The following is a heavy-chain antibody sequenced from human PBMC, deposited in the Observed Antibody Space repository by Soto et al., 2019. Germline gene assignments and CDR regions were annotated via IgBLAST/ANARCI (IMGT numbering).Heavy chain of an antibody. D-gene: IGHD1-26*01. CDR2: IYWDDDK. CDR3: ARRRRYATSQYYFDY. J-gene: IGHJ4*02. V-gene: IGHV2-5*02. CDR1: GFSLSTNGVG. Sequence: QITLKESGPTLVKPTQTLTLTCTFSGFSLSTNGVGVGWIRQPPGKALEWLALIYWDDDKRYSPSLKSRLTTTKDTSKNQVVLTMTNLDPVDTATYYCARRRRYATSQYYFDYWGQGTLVTVSS.